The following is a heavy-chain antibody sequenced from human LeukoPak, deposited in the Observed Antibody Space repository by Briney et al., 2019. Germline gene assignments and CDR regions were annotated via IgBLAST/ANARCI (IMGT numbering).Heavy chain of an antibody. V-gene: IGHV3-48*04. D-gene: IGHD5-12*01. CDR2: VGISSGNT. Sequence: GGSLRLSCAASGFTFIDYSMNWVRQAPGKGLEWISYVGISSGNTKYADSVKGRFTISGDSAKNSAFLQMNSLRVEDTAVYYCARDHRYAFDNWGQGTLVTVSS. CDR3: ARDHRYAFDN. J-gene: IGHJ4*02. CDR1: GFTFIDYS.